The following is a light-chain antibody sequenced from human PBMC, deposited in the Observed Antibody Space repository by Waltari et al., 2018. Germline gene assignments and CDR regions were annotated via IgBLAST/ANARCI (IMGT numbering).Light chain of an antibody. Sequence: EIVLTQSPATLSLSPGERATLSCRASQSVSTYLAWYQQRPGQPPRLLIYDSSSRVTGIPARFSGSGSETDFTLTISSLEPEDFAVYYCQQRYKWPLTFGGGSKVEI. CDR3: QQRYKWPLT. J-gene: IGKJ4*01. CDR1: QSVSTY. V-gene: IGKV3-11*01. CDR2: DSS.